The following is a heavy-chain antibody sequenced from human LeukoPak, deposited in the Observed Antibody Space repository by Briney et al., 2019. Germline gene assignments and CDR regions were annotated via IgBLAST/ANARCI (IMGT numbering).Heavy chain of an antibody. V-gene: IGHV4-39*01. CDR2: IYYSGSP. Sequence: SETLSLTCTVSGGSISSSSYYWGWIRQPPGKGLEWIGSIYYSGSPYYNPSLKSRVTISVDTSKNQFSLKLSSVTAADTAVYYCARHQYLIYSSTNLFDYWGQGTLVTVSS. CDR1: GGSISSSSYY. J-gene: IGHJ4*02. D-gene: IGHD1-14*01. CDR3: ARHQYLIYSSTNLFDY.